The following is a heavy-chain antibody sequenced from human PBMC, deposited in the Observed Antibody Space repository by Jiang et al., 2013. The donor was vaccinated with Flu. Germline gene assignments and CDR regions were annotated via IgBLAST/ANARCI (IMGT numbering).Heavy chain of an antibody. V-gene: IGHV4-34*01. CDR3: ARMGTIVVVSDAFDI. D-gene: IGHD2-2*01. J-gene: IGHJ3*02. Sequence: LLKPSETLSLTCAVYGGSFSGYYWSWIRQPPGKGLEWIGEINHSGSTNYNPSLKSRVTISVDTSKNQFSLKLSSVTAADTAVYYCARMGTIVVVSDAFDIWGQGTMVTVSS. CDR1: GGSFSGYY. CDR2: INHSGST.